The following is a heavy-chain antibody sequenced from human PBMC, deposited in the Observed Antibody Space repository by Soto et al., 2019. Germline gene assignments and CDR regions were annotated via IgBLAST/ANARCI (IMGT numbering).Heavy chain of an antibody. J-gene: IGHJ6*02. CDR1: GGTFDNFI. CDR3: ARNGTYRSSLSQYSGMDV. V-gene: IGHV1-69*01. D-gene: IGHD3-16*02. CDR2: IVPMLGTP. Sequence: QVQLVQSGAEVKEPGSSVRVSCKASGGTFDNFIMNWVRQTPGQGLEWMGGIVPMLGTPTYAEKFKGRVTISATGSTSTMYMEVTSLRSEATAIYYCARNGTYRSSLSQYSGMDVWGQGTTVTVSS.